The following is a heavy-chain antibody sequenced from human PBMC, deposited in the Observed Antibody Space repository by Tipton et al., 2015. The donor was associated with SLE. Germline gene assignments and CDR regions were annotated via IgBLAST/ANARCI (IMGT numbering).Heavy chain of an antibody. Sequence: VQLVQSGVEVKKPGASVKVSCKASENIFTNYYIHWVRQAPGQGLEWMGIISPSGGGTSYAQKFRGRVTMTTDTSTTTVYMELSSLKSDDTAVYYCASQAFDYWGQGTLVIVSS. CDR1: ENIFTNYY. V-gene: IGHV1-46*01. J-gene: IGHJ4*02. CDR2: ISPSGGGT. CDR3: ASQAFDY.